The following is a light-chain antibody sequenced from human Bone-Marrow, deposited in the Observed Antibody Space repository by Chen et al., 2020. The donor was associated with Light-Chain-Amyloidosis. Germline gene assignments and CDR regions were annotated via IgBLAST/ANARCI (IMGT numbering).Light chain of an antibody. J-gene: IGKJ2*01. Sequence: DIQINQSHSTLSASVGDKATITSRSSQSISSWLAWYQQKPGKAPKLLIYDASSLESGGPSRFSGSVSGTVITLTISRLPPDDFATYYCQQYNSYPYTFGQVTTLEIK. CDR3: QQYNSYPYT. CDR2: DAS. CDR1: QSISSW. V-gene: IGKV1-5*01.